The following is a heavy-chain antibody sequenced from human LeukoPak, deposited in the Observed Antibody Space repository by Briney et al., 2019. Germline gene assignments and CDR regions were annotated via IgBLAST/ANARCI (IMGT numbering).Heavy chain of an antibody. J-gene: IGHJ4*02. CDR2: ISSSSSYI. Sequence: GGSLRLSCAASGFTFSSYSMNWVRQAPGKGLEWVSSISSSSSYIYYADSVKGRFTISRDNAKNTLYLQMNSLRAEDAAVYYCARDGSIAAAGSFDYWGQGTLVTVSS. CDR1: GFTFSSYS. D-gene: IGHD6-13*01. V-gene: IGHV3-21*01. CDR3: ARDGSIAAAGSFDY.